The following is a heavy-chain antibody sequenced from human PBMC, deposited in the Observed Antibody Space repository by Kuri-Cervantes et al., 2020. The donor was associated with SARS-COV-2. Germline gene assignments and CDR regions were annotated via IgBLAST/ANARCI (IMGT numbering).Heavy chain of an antibody. CDR1: GGTFSSYA. CDR2: INAGNGNT. V-gene: IGHV1-3*01. Sequence: ASVKVSCKASGGTFSSYAISWVRQAPGQRLEWMGWINAGNGNTKYSQKFQGRVTITRDTSASTAYMELSSLRSEDTAVYYCARGRPLSSDAFDIWGQGTMVTVSS. D-gene: IGHD2-2*01. CDR3: ARGRPLSSDAFDI. J-gene: IGHJ3*02.